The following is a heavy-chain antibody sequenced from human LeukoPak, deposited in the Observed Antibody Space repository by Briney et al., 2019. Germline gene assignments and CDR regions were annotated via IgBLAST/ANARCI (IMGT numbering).Heavy chain of an antibody. J-gene: IGHJ4*02. Sequence: GGSLRLSCAASGFTFSDYYMSSIRQAPGKGLEWVSYISSSGSTIYYADSVKGRFTISRDNAKNSLYLQMNSLRAEDTAVYYCARDRIPDTADVGVCYWGQGTLVTVSS. D-gene: IGHD3-16*01. CDR1: GFTFSDYY. CDR2: ISSSGSTI. V-gene: IGHV3-11*01. CDR3: ARDRIPDTADVGVCY.